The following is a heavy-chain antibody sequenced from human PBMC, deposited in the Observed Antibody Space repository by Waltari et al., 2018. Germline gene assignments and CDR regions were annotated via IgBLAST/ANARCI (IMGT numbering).Heavy chain of an antibody. J-gene: IGHJ5*02. CDR3: AHRRLRIAGYNWFDP. D-gene: IGHD6-13*01. V-gene: IGHV2-5*02. CDR2: IYWDDDK. CDR1: GFSLSTRGVG. Sequence: QITLKESGPTLVKPTQTLTLTCTFSGFSLSTRGVGVGWIRPPPGKALEWPALIYWDDDKGYSPALKSRLTITKDTSKNQVVLTMTNMDPVDTATYYCAHRRLRIAGYNWFDPWGQGTLVTVSS.